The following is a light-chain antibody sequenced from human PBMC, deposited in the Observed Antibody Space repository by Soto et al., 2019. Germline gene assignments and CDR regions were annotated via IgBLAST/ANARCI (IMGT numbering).Light chain of an antibody. J-gene: IGKJ1*01. V-gene: IGKV3-20*01. Sequence: EVVLRQSPGTLSLSPGERATLSCMASQTVDSKFLAWYQQRPGQAPRILIFAASSRATGIPDRFSGSGSGTDFTLTISRLEPEDFAVYYCQHYGYSSWTFGQGTKVDIK. CDR3: QHYGYSSWT. CDR2: AAS. CDR1: QTVDSKF.